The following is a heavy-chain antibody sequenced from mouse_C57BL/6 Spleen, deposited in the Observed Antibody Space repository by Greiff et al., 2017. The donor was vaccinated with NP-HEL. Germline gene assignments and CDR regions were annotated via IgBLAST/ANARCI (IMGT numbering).Heavy chain of an antibody. V-gene: IGHV1-50*01. Sequence: VQLQQPGAELVKPGASVKLSCKASGYTFTSYWMQWVKQRPGQGLEWIGEIDPSDSYTNYNQKFKGKATLTVDTSSSTAYMQLSSLTSEDSAVYYCARLGYYGSSDYFDYWGQGTTLTVSS. CDR1: GYTFTSYW. CDR2: IDPSDSYT. J-gene: IGHJ2*01. D-gene: IGHD1-1*01. CDR3: ARLGYYGSSDYFDY.